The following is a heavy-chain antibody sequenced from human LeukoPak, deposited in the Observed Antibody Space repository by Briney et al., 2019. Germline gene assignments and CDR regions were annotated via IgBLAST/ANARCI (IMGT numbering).Heavy chain of an antibody. V-gene: IGHV3-33*01. D-gene: IGHD6-19*01. Sequence: GRSLRLSCAASGSTFSSYGMHWVRQAPGKGLEWVALIWYDGSNKYYAEPVKGRFTTSRDNSQNTLYLQMNSLRAEDTAVYYCARELVAVAGTKYYYYGMDVWGQGTTVTVSS. J-gene: IGHJ6*02. CDR1: GSTFSSYG. CDR2: IWYDGSNK. CDR3: ARELVAVAGTKYYYYGMDV.